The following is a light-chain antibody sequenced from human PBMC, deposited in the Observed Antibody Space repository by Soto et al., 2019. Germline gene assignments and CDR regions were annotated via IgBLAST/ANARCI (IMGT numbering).Light chain of an antibody. CDR3: QQYNTYWT. Sequence: DIQMTQSPSTLSASVGDRVTITCRASQSINSWLAWYQQTPGKAPKLLIYGASNLESGVPSRFRGSGSGTEFPLTISSLQPDDFATYYCQQYNTYWTFGQGTKVEIK. CDR2: GAS. CDR1: QSINSW. V-gene: IGKV1-5*03. J-gene: IGKJ1*01.